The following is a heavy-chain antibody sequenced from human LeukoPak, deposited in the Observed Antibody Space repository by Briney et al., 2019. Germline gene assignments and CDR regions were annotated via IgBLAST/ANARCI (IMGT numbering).Heavy chain of an antibody. J-gene: IGHJ4*02. Sequence: AGGSLRLSCAASGFTFSSYVMNWVRQAPGKGLEWVSGISDSGGGTYYADSVKGRFTISRDNSKNTLYLQMNSLRAEDTAIYYCAKTVIAVAGPYYFDYWGQGTLVTVSS. CDR3: AKTVIAVAGPYYFDY. CDR2: ISDSGGGT. V-gene: IGHV3-23*01. CDR1: GFTFSSYV. D-gene: IGHD6-19*01.